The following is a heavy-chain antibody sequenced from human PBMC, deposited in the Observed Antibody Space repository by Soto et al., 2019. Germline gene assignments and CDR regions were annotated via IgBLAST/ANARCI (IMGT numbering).Heavy chain of an antibody. D-gene: IGHD5-12*01. Sequence: QVQLQESGPGLVKPSETLSLTCTVSGGSIAGYNCAWIRQTPGKALEWVGYVYDNGDSGYNPALRRRVTLSMDTSKGQVSLQLRSVTAADTAVYYCGGQGIGRLHGRVDVWGRGTTVTVSS. J-gene: IGHJ6*01. CDR1: GGSIAGYN. V-gene: IGHV4-59*08. CDR3: GGQGIGRLHGRVDV. CDR2: VYDNGDS.